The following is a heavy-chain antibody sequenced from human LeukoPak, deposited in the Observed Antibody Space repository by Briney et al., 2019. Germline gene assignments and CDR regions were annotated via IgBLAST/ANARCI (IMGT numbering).Heavy chain of an antibody. J-gene: IGHJ6*02. Sequence: PGGSLRLSCAASGFTFSDYYMSWLRQAPGRGLECVSYISNSGNTIYYADSVKGRFTISRDNSKNTLYLQMNSLRAEDTAVYYCAKVNMDVWGQGTTVTVSS. V-gene: IGHV3-11*01. CDR1: GFTFSDYY. CDR2: ISNSGNTI. CDR3: AKVNMDV.